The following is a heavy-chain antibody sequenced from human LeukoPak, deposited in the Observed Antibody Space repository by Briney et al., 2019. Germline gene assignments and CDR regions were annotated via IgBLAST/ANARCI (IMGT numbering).Heavy chain of an antibody. V-gene: IGHV3-23*01. CDR3: ARPGAVCSSSSCYATY. CDR1: GFTFSNYA. CDR2: ISGSGTDT. J-gene: IGHJ4*02. Sequence: PGGSLRLSCAASGFTFSNYAMTWVRQAPGKGLEWVSAISGSGTDTYYVGSVKGRFTISRDNSKYTLYLQMNSLRAEDTALYFCARPGAVCSSSSCYATYWGQGTLVTVSS. D-gene: IGHD2-2*01.